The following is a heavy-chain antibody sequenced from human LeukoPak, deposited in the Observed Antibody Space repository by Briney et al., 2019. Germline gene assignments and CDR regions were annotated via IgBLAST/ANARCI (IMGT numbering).Heavy chain of an antibody. Sequence: PGGSLRLSCAASGFTVSSNYMSWVRQAPGKGLEWVSVIFTAGSTFYADSVKGRFNISRDNSKNTLYLQMNSLRAEDTAVYYCARRAGAYSHPYDYWGQGTLVTVSS. J-gene: IGHJ4*02. V-gene: IGHV3-66*04. D-gene: IGHD4/OR15-4a*01. CDR1: GFTVSSNY. CDR2: IFTAGST. CDR3: ARRAGAYSHPYDY.